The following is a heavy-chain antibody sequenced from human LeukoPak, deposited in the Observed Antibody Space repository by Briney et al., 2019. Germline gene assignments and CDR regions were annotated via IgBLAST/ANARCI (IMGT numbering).Heavy chain of an antibody. J-gene: IGHJ4*02. CDR2: IWYDGSNK. V-gene: IGHV3-33*06. CDR1: GFTFSSYG. Sequence: GGSLRLSCAASGFTFSSYGMHWVRQAPGKGLEWVAVIWYDGSNKYYADSVKGRFTISRDNSKNTLYLQMNSLRAEDTAVYYCAKGGLYLYYFDYWGQGTLVTVSS. D-gene: IGHD2-8*01. CDR3: AKGGLYLYYFDY.